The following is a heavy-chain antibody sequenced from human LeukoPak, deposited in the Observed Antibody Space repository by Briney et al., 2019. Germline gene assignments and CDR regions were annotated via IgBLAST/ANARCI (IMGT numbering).Heavy chain of an antibody. CDR1: GYSISSGYY. CDR2: IYHSGST. D-gene: IGHD3-3*01. V-gene: IGHV4-38-2*02. CDR3: ARRRITIAGFDP. Sequence: SETLSLTCTVSGYSISSGYYWGWIRQPPGKGLEWIGSIYHSGSTNYNPSLKSRVTISVDTSKNQFSLKLSSVTAADTAVYYCARRRITIAGFDPWGQGTLVTVSS. J-gene: IGHJ5*02.